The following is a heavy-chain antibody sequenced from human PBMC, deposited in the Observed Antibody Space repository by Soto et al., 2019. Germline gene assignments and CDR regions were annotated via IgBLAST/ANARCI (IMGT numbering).Heavy chain of an antibody. V-gene: IGHV3-33*01. D-gene: IGHD5-12*01. Sequence: PGGSLRLSCAASGFTFSSYGMHWVRQAPGKGLEWVAVIWYDGSNKYYADSVKGRFTISRDNSKNTLYLQMNSLRAEDTAVYYCARGQRDGYCEYYFDYWGQGTLVTVSS. CDR2: IWYDGSNK. CDR3: ARGQRDGYCEYYFDY. CDR1: GFTFSSYG. J-gene: IGHJ4*02.